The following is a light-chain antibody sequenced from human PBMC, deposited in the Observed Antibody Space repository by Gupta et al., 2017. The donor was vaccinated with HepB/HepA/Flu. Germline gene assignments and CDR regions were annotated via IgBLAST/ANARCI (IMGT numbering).Light chain of an antibody. J-gene: IGKJ2*01. V-gene: IGKV4-1*01. CDR1: QSVLYSSNNKNY. CDR2: WAS. CDR3: QQYYSTSYT. Sequence: DIVLTLSAALLLVSLGERATINCKSSQSVLYSSNNKNYLAWYQQKPGQPPKLLIYWASTRESGVPDRFSGSGSGTDFTLTISSLQAEDVAVYYCQQYYSTSYTFGQGTKLEIK.